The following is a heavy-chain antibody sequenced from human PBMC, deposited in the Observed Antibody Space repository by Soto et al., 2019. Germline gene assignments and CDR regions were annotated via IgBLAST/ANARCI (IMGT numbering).Heavy chain of an antibody. J-gene: IGHJ4*02. CDR2: IYHSGST. CDR1: CRSISSGGYS. V-gene: IGHV4-30-2*01. CDR3: ARGEDEDYFDY. D-gene: IGHD1-26*01. Sequence: PSETLSLTCAVSCRSISSGGYSWSWIRQPPGKGLEWIGYIYHSGSTYYNPSLKSRVTISVDRSKNQFSLKLSSVTAADTAVYYCARGEDEDYFDYWGQGTLVTVSS.